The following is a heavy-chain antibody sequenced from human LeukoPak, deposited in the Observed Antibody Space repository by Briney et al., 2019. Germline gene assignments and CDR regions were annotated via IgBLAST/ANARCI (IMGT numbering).Heavy chain of an antibody. J-gene: IGHJ4*02. V-gene: IGHV3-48*01. CDR1: GFTFSSYS. Sequence: PGGSLRLSCAASGFTFSSYSMNWVRQAPGKGLEWVSYISTSGSTIYYTDSVKGRFTISRDNAKNSLYLQMNSLRAEDTAVYYCARGTYSSGYWYYFDHWGQGTLVTVSS. D-gene: IGHD3-22*01. CDR2: ISTSGSTI. CDR3: ARGTYSSGYWYYFDH.